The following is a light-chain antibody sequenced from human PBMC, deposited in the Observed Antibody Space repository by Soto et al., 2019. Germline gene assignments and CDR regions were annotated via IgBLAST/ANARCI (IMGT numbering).Light chain of an antibody. Sequence: QSVLTQPPSVSGAPGQRVTISCTGSSSNIGAGYDVHWYQQLPGTAPKLLIYGNSNRPSGVPDRFSGSKSGTSASLAITGLQEEDAAYYYRPYYDSRLSAYVFGTGTKLTVL. CDR3: PYYDSRLSAYV. CDR1: SSNIGAGYD. J-gene: IGLJ1*01. V-gene: IGLV1-40*01. CDR2: GNS.